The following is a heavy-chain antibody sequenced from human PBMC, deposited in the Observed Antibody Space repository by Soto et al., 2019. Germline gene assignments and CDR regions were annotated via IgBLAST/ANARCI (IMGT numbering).Heavy chain of an antibody. CDR3: ARNLKITSAGTSLGS. J-gene: IGHJ4*02. CDR1: GFAFGSYA. V-gene: IGHV3-30-3*01. Sequence: GGSLRLSCAASGFAFGSYAMHWVRQAPGKGLEWVAFIFYDGSDIYYADSVKGRFTVSRDNSKNTLFLQMNSLRVEDTATYYWARNLKITSAGTSLGSWGQGTQVTVSS. CDR2: IFYDGSDI. D-gene: IGHD2-2*01.